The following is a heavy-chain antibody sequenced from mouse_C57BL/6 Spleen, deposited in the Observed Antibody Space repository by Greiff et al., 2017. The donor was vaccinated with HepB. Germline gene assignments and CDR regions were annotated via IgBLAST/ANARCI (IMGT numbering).Heavy chain of an antibody. V-gene: IGHV1-52*01. D-gene: IGHD3-2*02. CDR2: IDPSDSET. CDR3: ARLGAQASFAY. J-gene: IGHJ3*01. CDR1: GYTFTSYW. Sequence: VQLQQPGAELVRPGSSVKLSCKASGYTFTSYWMHWVKQRPIQGLEWIGNIDPSDSETHYNQKFKDKATFTVDKSSSTAYMQLSSLTSEASAVYYCARLGAQASFAYWGQGTLVTVSA.